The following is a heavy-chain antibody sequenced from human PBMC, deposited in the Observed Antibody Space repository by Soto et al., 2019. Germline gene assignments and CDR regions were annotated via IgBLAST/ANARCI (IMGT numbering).Heavy chain of an antibody. D-gene: IGHD2-21*02. CDR2: IYYSGST. Sequence: PSETLSLTCTVSCGSISSSSYYWGCIRQPPGKGLEWIGSIYYSGSTYYNPSLKSRVTISVDTSKNQFSLKLSSVTAADTAVYYCARTYCGGDCPPPAWFDPWGQGTLVTVSS. CDR1: CGSISSSSYY. V-gene: IGHV4-39*01. J-gene: IGHJ5*02. CDR3: ARTYCGGDCPPPAWFDP.